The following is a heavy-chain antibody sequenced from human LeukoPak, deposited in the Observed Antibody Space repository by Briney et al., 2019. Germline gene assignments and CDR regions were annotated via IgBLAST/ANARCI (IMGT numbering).Heavy chain of an antibody. CDR2: IYHSGST. CDR3: ARHGEWLTVDY. J-gene: IGHJ4*02. V-gene: IGHV4-38-2*01. D-gene: IGHD3-3*01. Sequence: SETLSLTCAVSGYSISSGYCWGWIRQPPGKGLGWIGGIYHSGSTYYNPALKSQVTISVDTSKNHVALKLSSVTAADTAVYYCARHGEWLTVDYWGQGTLVTVSS. CDR1: GYSISSGYC.